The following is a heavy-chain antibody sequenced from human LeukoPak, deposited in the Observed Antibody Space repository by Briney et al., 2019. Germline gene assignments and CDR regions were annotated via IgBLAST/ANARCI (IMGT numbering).Heavy chain of an antibody. CDR3: ATSWVITMMNLGAFDI. CDR1: GYSISSGYY. CDR2: IYHSGST. J-gene: IGHJ3*02. Sequence: SETLSLTCTVSGYSISSGYYWGWIRQPPGKGLEWIGSIYHSGSTYYNPSLKSRVTISVDKSKNQFSLKLSSVTAADTAVYYCATSWVITMMNLGAFDIWGQGTMVTVSS. D-gene: IGHD3-22*01. V-gene: IGHV4-38-2*02.